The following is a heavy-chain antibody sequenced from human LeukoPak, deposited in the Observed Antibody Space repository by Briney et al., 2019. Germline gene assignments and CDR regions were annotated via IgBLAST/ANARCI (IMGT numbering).Heavy chain of an antibody. J-gene: IGHJ4*02. CDR2: ISSSSSYI. V-gene: IGHV3-21*04. CDR1: GFTFSSYS. Sequence: NSGGSLRLSCAASGFTFSSYSMNWVRQAPGKGLEWVSSISSSSSYIYYADSVQGRFTISRDNAKNTLYLQMNSLRAEDTAVYYCARYSGYDFGYFDYWGQGTLVTVSS. D-gene: IGHD5-12*01. CDR3: ARYSGYDFGYFDY.